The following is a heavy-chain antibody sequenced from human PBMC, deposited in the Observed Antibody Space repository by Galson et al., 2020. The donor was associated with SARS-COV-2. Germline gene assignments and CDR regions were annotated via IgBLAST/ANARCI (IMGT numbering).Heavy chain of an antibody. Sequence: SGPTMVTPTPTLTLTCTFSGISLSTSGMSVRWIRHPPEKALEWLTLIDCADDKYNSTSPKTRLTITKNTSKNKVVLTMTNMDSVATATYYCAWLGVVTPGVGYGYYCCMDVGGQGTTVTVSS. J-gene: IGHJ6*02. CDR2: IDCADDK. V-gene: IGHV2-70*01. CDR1: GISLSTSGMS. CDR3: AWLGVVTPGVGYGYYCCMDV. D-gene: IGHD3-22*01.